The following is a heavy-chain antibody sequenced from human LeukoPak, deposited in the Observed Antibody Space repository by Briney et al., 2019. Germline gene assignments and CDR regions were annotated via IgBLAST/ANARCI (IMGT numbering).Heavy chain of an antibody. D-gene: IGHD4-17*01. CDR3: ARGGDGYGDYPFDY. Sequence: SETLSLTCTVSGGSISSYYWTWIRQPPGKGLEWIGYIYYSGTTNYNPSLKSRVSISVDTSKNHFSLKLRSVTAADTAVYYCARGGDGYGDYPFDYWGQGTLVTVSS. J-gene: IGHJ4*02. V-gene: IGHV4-59*08. CDR1: GGSISSYY. CDR2: IYYSGTT.